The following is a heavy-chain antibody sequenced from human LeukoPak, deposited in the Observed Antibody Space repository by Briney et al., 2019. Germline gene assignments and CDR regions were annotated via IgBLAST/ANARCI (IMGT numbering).Heavy chain of an antibody. Sequence: GGSLRLSCAASGFTFSSYGMSWVRQAPGKGLEWVGFFRSKAYGGTTEYAASVKGRFTISRDDSKSIAYLQMNSLKTEDAAVYYCTRDPGTEWSDAFDVWGQGTMVTVSS. V-gene: IGHV3-49*04. CDR2: FRSKAYGGTT. CDR3: TRDPGTEWSDAFDV. D-gene: IGHD3-3*01. CDR1: GFTFSSYG. J-gene: IGHJ3*01.